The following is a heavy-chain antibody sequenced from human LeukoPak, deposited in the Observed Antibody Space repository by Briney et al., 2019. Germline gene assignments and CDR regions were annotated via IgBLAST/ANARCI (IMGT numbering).Heavy chain of an antibody. CDR3: ARDPPAAITYYGMDV. V-gene: IGHV1-2*02. CDR2: IKPNSGGT. J-gene: IGHJ6*02. Sequence: GASVRVSCKASGYTFTGYYLRWVRQAPGQGLEWMGWIKPNSGGTNYAQKFQGRVTMTRDTSISTAYMELSRLRSDDTAVYYCARDPPAAITYYGMDVWGQGTTVTVSS. CDR1: GYTFTGYY. D-gene: IGHD2-2*01.